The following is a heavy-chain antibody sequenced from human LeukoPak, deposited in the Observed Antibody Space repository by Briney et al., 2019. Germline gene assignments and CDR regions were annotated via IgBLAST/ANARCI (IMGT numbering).Heavy chain of an antibody. J-gene: IGHJ6*03. D-gene: IGHD3-22*01. CDR3: ARALRDYYDSSGYYSASYYYYYMDV. V-gene: IGHV4-38-2*02. CDR2: IYHSGST. Sequence: SETLSLTCTVSGYSISSGYYWGWMRQPPGKGLEWIGSIYHSGSTYYNPSLKSRVTISLDTSNNQFSRKVSSVTAADPAVYYCARALRDYYDSSGYYSASYYYYYMDVWGKGTTVTVSS. CDR1: GYSISSGYY.